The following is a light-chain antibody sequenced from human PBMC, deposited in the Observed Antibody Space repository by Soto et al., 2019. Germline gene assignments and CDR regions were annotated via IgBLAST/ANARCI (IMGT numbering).Light chain of an antibody. J-gene: IGLJ1*01. V-gene: IGLV2-23*02. Sequence: QSVLTQPASVSGSPGQSITISCTGTSSDVGSYNLVSWYQQHPGKAPKLIIYEVNERPSGVSNRFSGSKSGNTASLTISGLQAEDEADYYCCSYARPTFYAFATGTKLTVL. CDR2: EVN. CDR3: CSYARPTFYA. CDR1: SSDVGSYNL.